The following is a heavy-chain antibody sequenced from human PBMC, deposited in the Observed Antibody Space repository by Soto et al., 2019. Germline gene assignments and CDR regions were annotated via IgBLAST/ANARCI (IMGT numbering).Heavy chain of an antibody. Sequence: EVQLVESGGGLVQPGGSLRLSCAASGFTFNTYWMQWVRQGPGKGPEWVSRLNSDGSFTSYADSVKGRFTVSSDNAKTTVYLQMNSLSVEDTAVYYCTRGIYDYGDYAGFDFWGQGALVTVSS. CDR2: LNSDGSFT. CDR3: TRGIYDYGDYAGFDF. J-gene: IGHJ4*02. CDR1: GFTFNTYW. D-gene: IGHD4-17*01. V-gene: IGHV3-74*01.